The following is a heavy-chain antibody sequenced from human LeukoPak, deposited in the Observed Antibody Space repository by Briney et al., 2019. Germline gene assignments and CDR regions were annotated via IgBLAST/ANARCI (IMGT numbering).Heavy chain of an antibody. CDR1: GLSISNYY. D-gene: IGHD3-22*01. Sequence: PSDTLSLTRSVSGLSISNYYWNLIRQPAGKGLEWIGCVYASGSTNYTPSLKTRHTISIDTAKNQFPLGLSSVTAAETAVYYCARGRYYYDSRGYWRFDPWGQGTLVTVSS. V-gene: IGHV4-4*07. J-gene: IGHJ5*02. CDR3: ARGRYYYDSRGYWRFDP. CDR2: VYASGST.